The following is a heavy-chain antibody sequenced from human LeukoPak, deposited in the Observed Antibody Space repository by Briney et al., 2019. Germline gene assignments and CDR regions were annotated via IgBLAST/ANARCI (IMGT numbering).Heavy chain of an antibody. D-gene: IGHD2-2*01. Sequence: SETLSLTCTVSGGSISSYYWSWIRQPPGKGLEWIGYIYYSGSTNYNPSLKSRVTISVDTSKNQFSPKLSSVTAADTAVYYCARHMRRPSFFDYWGQGTLVTVSS. CDR1: GGSISSYY. V-gene: IGHV4-59*08. J-gene: IGHJ4*02. CDR2: IYYSGST. CDR3: ARHMRRPSFFDY.